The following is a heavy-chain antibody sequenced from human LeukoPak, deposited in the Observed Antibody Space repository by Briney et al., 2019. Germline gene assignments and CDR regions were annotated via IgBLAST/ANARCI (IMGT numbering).Heavy chain of an antibody. CDR2: ISGSGGST. V-gene: IGHV3-23*01. Sequence: GGSLRLSCAASGFTFSSYAMSWVRQAPGEGLEWVSAISGSGGSTYYADSVKGRFTISRDNSKNTLYLQMNSLRAEDTAVYYCAKGKSVDRVATNFDYWGQGTLVTVSS. D-gene: IGHD5-12*01. CDR1: GFTFSSYA. J-gene: IGHJ4*02. CDR3: AKGKSVDRVATNFDY.